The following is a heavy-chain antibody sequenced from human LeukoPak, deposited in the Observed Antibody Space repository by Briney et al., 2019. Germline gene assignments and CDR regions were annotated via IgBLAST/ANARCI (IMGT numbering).Heavy chain of an antibody. CDR3: AKVPLWFGDHLQPPYY. J-gene: IGHJ4*02. V-gene: IGHV3-7*03. D-gene: IGHD3-10*01. CDR1: GFIFSAYW. Sequence: GGSLRLSCVGSGFIFSAYWMAWVRQAPGKGPEWVANINEDGGEERYVDSVRGRFTISRDNTKNSLSLQMNSLRAEDTAVYYCAKVPLWFGDHLQPPYYWGQGTLVTVSS. CDR2: INEDGGEE.